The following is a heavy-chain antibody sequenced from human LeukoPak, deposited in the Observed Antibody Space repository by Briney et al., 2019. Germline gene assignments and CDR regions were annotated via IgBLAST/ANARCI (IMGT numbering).Heavy chain of an antibody. J-gene: IGHJ4*02. CDR1: GFTFCSYW. CDR2: LRQDGSQK. V-gene: IGHV3-7*01. D-gene: IGHD2-2*01. Sequence: GGSLRLSCAASGFTFCSYWMSWVRQAPGKGLECVATLRQDGSQKHYVDSVKGRFTICRDNAENSLFLQMNSLRAEDRAILFFARGCGSSSCSYYFDYWGQGTLVTVSS. CDR3: ARGCGSSSCSYYFDY.